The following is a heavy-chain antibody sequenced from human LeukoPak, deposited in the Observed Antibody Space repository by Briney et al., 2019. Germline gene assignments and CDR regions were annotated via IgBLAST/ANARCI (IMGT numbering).Heavy chain of an antibody. CDR2: ISNSGSLI. V-gene: IGHV3-11*01. J-gene: IGHJ4*02. Sequence: GGSLRLSCAASGFTFSDYYMSWIRQAPGKGLEWLSYISNSGSLIYYTDSVKGRFTISRDNAKNSLYLQMNSLRAEDTAVYYCAGGVQGAGPFDYRGQGTLVTVSS. CDR3: AGGVQGAGPFDY. D-gene: IGHD3-16*01. CDR1: GFTFSDYY.